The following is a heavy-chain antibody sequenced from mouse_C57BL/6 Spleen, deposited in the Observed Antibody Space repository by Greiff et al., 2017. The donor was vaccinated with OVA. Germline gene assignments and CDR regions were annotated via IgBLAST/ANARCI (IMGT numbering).Heavy chain of an antibody. Sequence: QVQLQQPGTELVKPGASVKLSCKASGYTFTSYWMHWVKQRPGQGLEWIGNINPSNGGTNYNEKFKSKATLTVDKSSSTAYMQLSGLTSEDSAVYYCARSGIYYDYDGYFDYWGQGTTLTVSS. CDR3: ARSGIYYDYDGYFDY. D-gene: IGHD2-4*01. CDR1: GYTFTSYW. J-gene: IGHJ2*01. CDR2: INPSNGGT. V-gene: IGHV1-53*01.